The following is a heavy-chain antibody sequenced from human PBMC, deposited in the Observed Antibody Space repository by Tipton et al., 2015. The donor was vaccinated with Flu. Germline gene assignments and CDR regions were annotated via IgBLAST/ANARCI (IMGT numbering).Heavy chain of an antibody. CDR1: GYTFTSYN. D-gene: IGHD1-1*01. V-gene: IGHV1-46*01. Sequence: QSGAEVKKPGASVKVSYKASGYTFTSYNMHWVRQAPGQGLEWMGIIYPAGGGISYAQKFQGRVIMTRDRSTGTVHMELSSLKSDDTAMYDCARDKGGGTYTFDVWGQGTMVTVSS. CDR3: ARDKGGGTYTFDV. CDR2: IYPAGGGI. J-gene: IGHJ3*01.